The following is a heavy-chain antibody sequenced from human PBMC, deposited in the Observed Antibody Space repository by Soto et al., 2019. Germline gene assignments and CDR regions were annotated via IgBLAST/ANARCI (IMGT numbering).Heavy chain of an antibody. Sequence: GGSLRLSCAASGFTFSSYAMSWVRQAPGKGLEWVSAISGSGGSTYYADSVKGRFSISRDNSKNTLYLQMNSLRAEETAVYYFFKILGPGRLPPWSFPSWGPASLLTLSS. CDR1: GFTFSSYA. V-gene: IGHV3-23*01. CDR3: FKILGPGRLPPWSFPS. D-gene: IGHD3-3*01. CDR2: ISGSGGST. J-gene: IGHJ1*01.